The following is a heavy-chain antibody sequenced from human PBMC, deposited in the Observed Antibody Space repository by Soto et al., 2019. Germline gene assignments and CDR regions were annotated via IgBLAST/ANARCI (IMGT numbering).Heavy chain of an antibody. Sequence: PGESLKISCKGSGYSFTSYWISWVRQMPGKGLEWMGRIDPSDSYTNYSPSFQGHVTISADKSISTAYLQWSSLKASDTAMYYCARSLDRDILTGYSNWFDPWGQGTLVTVSS. CDR2: IDPSDSYT. J-gene: IGHJ5*02. CDR1: GYSFTSYW. CDR3: ARSLDRDILTGYSNWFDP. V-gene: IGHV5-10-1*01. D-gene: IGHD3-9*01.